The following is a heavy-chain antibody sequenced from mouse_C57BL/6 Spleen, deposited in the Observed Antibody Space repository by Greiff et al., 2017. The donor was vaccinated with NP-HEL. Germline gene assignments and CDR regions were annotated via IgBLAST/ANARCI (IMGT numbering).Heavy chain of an antibody. V-gene: IGHV1-50*01. CDR1: GYTFTSYW. CDR3: ARYADGSRVYYFDY. J-gene: IGHJ2*01. D-gene: IGHD1-1*01. Sequence: QVQLQQPGAELVKPGASVKLSCKASGYTFTSYWMQWVKQRPGQGLEWIGEIDPSDSYTNYNQKFKGKATLTVDTSSSTAYMQLSSLTSEDSAVYYCARYADGSRVYYFDYWGQGTTLTVSS. CDR2: IDPSDSYT.